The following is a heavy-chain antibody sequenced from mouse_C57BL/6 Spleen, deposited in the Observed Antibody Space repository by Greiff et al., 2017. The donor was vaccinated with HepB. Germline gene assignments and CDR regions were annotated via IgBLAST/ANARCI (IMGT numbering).Heavy chain of an antibody. Sequence: EVKLVESGGGLVKPGGSLKLSCAASGFTFSDYGMHWVRQAPEKGLEWVAYISSGSSTIYYADTVKGRFTISRDNAKNTLFLQMTSLRSEDTAMYYCARSKYYFDYWGQGTTLTVSS. CDR3: ARSKYYFDY. V-gene: IGHV5-17*01. D-gene: IGHD2-5*01. CDR1: GFTFSDYG. J-gene: IGHJ2*01. CDR2: ISSGSSTI.